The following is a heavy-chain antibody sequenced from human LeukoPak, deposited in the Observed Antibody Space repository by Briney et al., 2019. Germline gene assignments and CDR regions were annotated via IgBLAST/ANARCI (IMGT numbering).Heavy chain of an antibody. Sequence: GGSLRLSCAASGFTVSSNYMSWVRQAPGKGLEWVSAISGSGGSTYYADSVKGRFTISRDNSKNTLYLQMNSLRAEDTAVYYCAKDVDCSSTSCYYDFDYWGQGTLVTAS. CDR1: GFTVSSNY. J-gene: IGHJ4*02. V-gene: IGHV3-23*01. D-gene: IGHD2-2*01. CDR2: ISGSGGST. CDR3: AKDVDCSSTSCYYDFDY.